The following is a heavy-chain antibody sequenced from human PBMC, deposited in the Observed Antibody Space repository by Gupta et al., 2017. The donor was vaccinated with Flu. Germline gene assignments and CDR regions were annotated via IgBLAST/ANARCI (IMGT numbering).Heavy chain of an antibody. D-gene: IGHD6-13*01. CDR3: AKDRARSTWYEGGFDD. Sequence: YAMSWVRQAPGRGLAWVSAMSGSGDTTYYADSVKGRFTISRDNPKNTLYLQINSLRAEDTALYYCAKDRARSTWYEGGFDDGGQGAPVTVSS. CDR1: YA. CDR2: MSGSGDTT. J-gene: IGHJ4*02. V-gene: IGHV3-23*01.